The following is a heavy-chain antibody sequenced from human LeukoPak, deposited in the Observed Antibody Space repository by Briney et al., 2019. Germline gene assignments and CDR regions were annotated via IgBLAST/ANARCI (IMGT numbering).Heavy chain of an antibody. CDR3: ASSRCSGGSCYRFDY. V-gene: IGHV1-69*05. J-gene: IGHJ4*02. D-gene: IGHD2-15*01. Sequence: GASVKVSCKASGGTFSSYAISWVRQAPGQGLEWMGAIIPIFGTANYAQKFQGRVTITTDESTSTAYMELSSLRSEDTAVYYCASSRCSGGSCYRFDYWGQGTLVTVSS. CDR2: IIPIFGTA. CDR1: GGTFSSYA.